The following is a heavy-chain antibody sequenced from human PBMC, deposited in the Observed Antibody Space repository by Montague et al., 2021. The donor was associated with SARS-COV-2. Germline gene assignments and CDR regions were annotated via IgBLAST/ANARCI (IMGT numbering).Heavy chain of an antibody. D-gene: IGHD4-23*01. CDR1: GGSISSSSYY. Sequence: SETLSLTCTVSGGSISSSSYYWGWIRQPPGKGLEWIGSIYYSGSTYYNPSLKGRVTISVDTSRNQFSLKLSSVTAADTAVYYCARLVETYYYYGMDVWGQGTTVTVSS. CDR3: ARLVETYYYYGMDV. CDR2: IYYSGST. J-gene: IGHJ6*02. V-gene: IGHV4-39*01.